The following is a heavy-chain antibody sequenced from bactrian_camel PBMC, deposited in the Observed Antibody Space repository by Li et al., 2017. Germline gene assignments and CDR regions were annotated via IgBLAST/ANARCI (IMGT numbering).Heavy chain of an antibody. Sequence: VQLVESGGDSVQTGGSLRLSCSISGYTYRRYSMGWFRQAPGKEREGVAGFTTGSGNTYYADSVKGRFTISQDNAKNTVYLQMNSLKPEDTAMYYCAAGLVSNRDWAVPAEYNYGGQGTQVTVS. D-gene: IGHD1*01. CDR1: GYTYRRYS. J-gene: IGHJ4*01. CDR2: FTTGSGNT. V-gene: IGHV3S40*01. CDR3: AAGLVSNRDWAVPAEYNY.